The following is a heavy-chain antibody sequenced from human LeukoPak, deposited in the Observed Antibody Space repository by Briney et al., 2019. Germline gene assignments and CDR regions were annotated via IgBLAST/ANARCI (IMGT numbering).Heavy chain of an antibody. CDR3: ATFSSSWPFDY. V-gene: IGHV3-30*03. J-gene: IGHJ4*02. D-gene: IGHD6-13*01. Sequence: GGSLRLSCAASGFTFSSYGMHWVRQAPGKGLEWVAVISYDGSNKYYADSVKGRFTISRDNSQNTLYLQMNSLRAEDTAVYYCATFSSSWPFDYWGQGTLVTVSS. CDR2: ISYDGSNK. CDR1: GFTFSSYG.